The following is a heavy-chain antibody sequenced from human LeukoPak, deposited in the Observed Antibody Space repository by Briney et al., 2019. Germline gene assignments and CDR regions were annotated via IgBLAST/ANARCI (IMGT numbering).Heavy chain of an antibody. CDR1: GFTFGDYA. CDR2: IRSKAYGGTT. J-gene: IGHJ4*02. Sequence: LSGGSLRLSCTASGFTFGDYAMSWFSQAPGKGLEWVGFIRSKAYGGTTEYAASVKGRFTISRDDSKSIAYLQMNSLKTEDTAVYYCTREPYDSSGYYSDYGGQGTLVTVSS. CDR3: TREPYDSSGYYSDY. D-gene: IGHD3-22*01. V-gene: IGHV3-49*03.